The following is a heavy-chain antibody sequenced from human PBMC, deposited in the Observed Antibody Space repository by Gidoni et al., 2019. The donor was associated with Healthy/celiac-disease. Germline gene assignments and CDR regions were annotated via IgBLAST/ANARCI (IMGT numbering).Heavy chain of an antibody. CDR2: INHSGST. CDR1: GGSFRGYY. J-gene: IGHJ3*02. D-gene: IGHD6-13*01. Sequence: QVQLQQWGAGLLKPSETLSLTCAVYGGSFRGYYWSWIRQPPGKGLEWIGEINHSGSTNYNPSLKSRVTISVDTSKNQFSLKLSSVTAADTAVYYCARGRRIAAAATRAFDIWGQGTMVTVSS. V-gene: IGHV4-34*01. CDR3: ARGRRIAAAATRAFDI.